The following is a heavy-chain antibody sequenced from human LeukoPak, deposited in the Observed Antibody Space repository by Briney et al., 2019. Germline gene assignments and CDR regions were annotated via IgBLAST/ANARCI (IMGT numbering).Heavy chain of an antibody. D-gene: IGHD3-22*01. CDR1: GYTFTIYG. Sequence: ASVKVSCKASGYTFTIYGISWVRQAPGQGPEWMGWISAYNGNTNYAQKLQGRVTMTTDTSTSTAYMELRSLRSDDSAVYYCAREAYYDSSGTSGYYYGMDVWGQGTTVTVSS. CDR3: AREAYYDSSGTSGYYYGMDV. J-gene: IGHJ6*02. CDR2: ISAYNGNT. V-gene: IGHV1-18*01.